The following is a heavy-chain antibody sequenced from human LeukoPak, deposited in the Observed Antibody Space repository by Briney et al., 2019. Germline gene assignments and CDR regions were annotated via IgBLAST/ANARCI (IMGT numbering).Heavy chain of an antibody. Sequence: GGSLRLSCAASEFTLSSYAMSWVRQAPGKGLEWVSAISGSGGSTYYADSVKGRFTISRDNSKNTLYLQMNSLRAEDTAVYYCAKRGGDYVVGYFDYWGQGTLVTVSS. CDR1: EFTLSSYA. D-gene: IGHD4-17*01. CDR3: AKRGGDYVVGYFDY. V-gene: IGHV3-23*01. J-gene: IGHJ4*02. CDR2: ISGSGGST.